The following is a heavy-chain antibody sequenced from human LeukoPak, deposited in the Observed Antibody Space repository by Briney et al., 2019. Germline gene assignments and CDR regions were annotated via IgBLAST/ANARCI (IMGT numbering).Heavy chain of an antibody. Sequence: SETLSLTCAVYGGSFSGYYWSWIRQPPGKGLEWIGEINHSGSTNYNPSLKSRVTISVDTSKNQFSLRLSSVTAADTAVYYCARDAYGGNSWGWFDPWGQGTLVTVSS. CDR1: GGSFSGYY. CDR3: ARDAYGGNSWGWFDP. CDR2: INHSGST. D-gene: IGHD4-23*01. J-gene: IGHJ5*02. V-gene: IGHV4-34*01.